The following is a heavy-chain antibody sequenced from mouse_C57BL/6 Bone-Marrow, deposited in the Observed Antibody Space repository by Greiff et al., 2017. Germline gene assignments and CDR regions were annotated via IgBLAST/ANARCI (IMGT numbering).Heavy chain of an antibody. V-gene: IGHV1-4*01. CDR1: GYTFTSYT. CDR2: INPSSGYT. J-gene: IGHJ3*01. CDR3: ARGGSLFAY. Sequence: QVQLQQSGAELARPGASVKMSCKASGYTFTSYTMHWVKQRPGQGLEWIGYINPSSGYTKYNQKFKDKATLTADKSSSTAYMQLSSLTSEDSAGYYCARGGSLFAYWGQGTLVTVSA.